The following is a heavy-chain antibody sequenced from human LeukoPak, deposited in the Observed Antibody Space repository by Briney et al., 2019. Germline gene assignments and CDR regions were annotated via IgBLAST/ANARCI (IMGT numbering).Heavy chain of an antibody. J-gene: IGHJ3*02. V-gene: IGHV1-8*01. D-gene: IGHD2-8*02. CDR3: ARETWWATATDAFDI. CDR2: MNPNSGNT. CDR1: GYTFTSYD. Sequence: ASVKVSCKASGYTFTSYDINWVRQATGQGLEWMGWMNPNSGNTGYAQKVQGRVTMTRTTSISTAYMELNSLRSEDTAVYYCARETWWATATDAFDIWGQGTMVTVSS.